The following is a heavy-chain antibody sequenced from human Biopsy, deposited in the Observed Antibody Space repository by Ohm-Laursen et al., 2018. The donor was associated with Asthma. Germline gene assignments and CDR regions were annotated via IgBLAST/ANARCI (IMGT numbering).Heavy chain of an antibody. V-gene: IGHV3-30-3*01. D-gene: IGHD6-19*01. J-gene: IGHJ4*02. CDR1: GFTFSSYA. CDR3: AREGIAVAHFDY. CDR2: ISYDVSNK. Sequence: GQTLSLTCAASGFTFSSYAMHWVRQAPGKGLEWVAVISYDVSNKYYADSVKGRFTISRDNSKNTLYLQMNSLRAEDTAVYYCAREGIAVAHFDYWGQGTLVTVSS.